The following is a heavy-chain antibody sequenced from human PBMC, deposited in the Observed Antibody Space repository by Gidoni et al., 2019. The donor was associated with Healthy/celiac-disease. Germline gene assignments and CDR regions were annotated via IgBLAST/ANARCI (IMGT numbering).Heavy chain of an antibody. CDR2: IKPSGGST. V-gene: IGHV1-46*01. CDR1: GYTFTSYY. J-gene: IGHJ4*02. CDR3: ARDALGYCRGGSCFRPHFDY. Sequence: QVQLVQSGAEVKKPGASVKVSCKASGYTFTSYYMHWVRQAPGPGLEWMGIIKPSGGSTSYAQKFQGRVTMTRDTSQSTVYMELSSLRSEDTAVYYCARDALGYCRGGSCFRPHFDYWGQGTLVTVSS. D-gene: IGHD2-15*01.